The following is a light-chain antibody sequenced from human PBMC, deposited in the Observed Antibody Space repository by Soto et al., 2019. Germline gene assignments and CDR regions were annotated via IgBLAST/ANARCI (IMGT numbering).Light chain of an antibody. Sequence: QSVLTQPPSVSAAPGQKVTISCSGSSSNIGNNYVSWYQQLPGTAPKLLIYENNKRPSGIPDRFSGSESGTSATLGITGLQTGDEADYYSGTCDSSLSAVVFAGGTKVTVL. CDR1: SSNIGNNY. V-gene: IGLV1-51*02. CDR2: ENN. CDR3: GTCDSSLSAVV. J-gene: IGLJ2*01.